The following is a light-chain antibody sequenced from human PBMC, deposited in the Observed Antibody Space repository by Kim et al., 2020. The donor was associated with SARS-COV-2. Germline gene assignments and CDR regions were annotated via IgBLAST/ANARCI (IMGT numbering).Light chain of an antibody. CDR3: QQRNSWPLT. V-gene: IGKV3-11*01. CDR1: QYIGSY. CDR2: DAS. Sequence: EIVLTQSPATLSLSPGEGATFSCRASQYIGSYLAWYQQKPGQAPRLLIYDASKRATDVPGRFSGSGSGTDFTLTISSLAPEDFATYYCQQRNSWPLTFGGGTKVEI. J-gene: IGKJ4*01.